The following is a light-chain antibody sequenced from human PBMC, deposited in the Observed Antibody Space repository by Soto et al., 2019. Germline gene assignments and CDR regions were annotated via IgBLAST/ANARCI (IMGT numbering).Light chain of an antibody. CDR1: QSISTY. CDR3: QHSYTFPS. V-gene: IGKV1-39*01. J-gene: IGKJ3*01. CDR2: TAS. Sequence: DIQMTQSPSSLSASVGDRVTITCRASQSISTYLNWYQQKPGKDPNLLIYTASSLHSGVPSRVSGGRSGTDFTLTINCLPTADFATYYCQHSYTFPSLGPWTKVDIK.